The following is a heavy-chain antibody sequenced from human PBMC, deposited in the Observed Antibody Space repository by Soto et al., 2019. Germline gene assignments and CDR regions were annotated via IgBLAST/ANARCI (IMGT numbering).Heavy chain of an antibody. D-gene: IGHD6-19*01. Sequence: GASVKVSCKASGYTFTSYYMHWVRQAPGQGLEWMGIINPSGGSTSYAQKFQGRVTMTRDTSTSTVYMELSSLRSEDTAVYYCARAPPTYSSGWDLDYWGQGTLVTVSS. J-gene: IGHJ4*02. V-gene: IGHV1-46*01. CDR2: INPSGGST. CDR3: ARAPPTYSSGWDLDY. CDR1: GYTFTSYY.